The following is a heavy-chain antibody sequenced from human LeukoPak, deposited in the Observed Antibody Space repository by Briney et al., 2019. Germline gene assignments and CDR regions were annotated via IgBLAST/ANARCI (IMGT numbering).Heavy chain of an antibody. CDR2: INPNSGGT. CDR1: GYTFTGYY. D-gene: IGHD2-2*01. V-gene: IGHV1-2*02. Sequence: ASVKVSCKASGYTFTGYYMHWVRQAPGQGLEWMGWINPNSGGTNYAQKFQGRVTMTRDTSISTAYMELSRPRSDDTAVYYCASFYCSSTSCSHWGRRYFDYWGQGTLVTVSS. CDR3: ASFYCSSTSCSHWGRRYFDY. J-gene: IGHJ4*02.